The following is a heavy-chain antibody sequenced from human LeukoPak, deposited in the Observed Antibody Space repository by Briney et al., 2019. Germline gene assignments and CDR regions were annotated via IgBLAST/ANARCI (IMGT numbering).Heavy chain of an antibody. J-gene: IGHJ5*02. CDR2: ISAYNGNT. D-gene: IGHD2-2*01. CDR3: AREGRESGDIVVVPAAIWFDP. V-gene: IGHV1-18*04. CDR1: GYTFTSYG. Sequence: ASVKVSCKASGYTFTSYGISWVRQAPGQGLEWMGWISAYNGNTNYAQKLQGRVTMTTDTSTSTAYMELSSLRSEDTAVYYCAREGRESGDIVVVPAAIWFDPWGQGTLVTVSS.